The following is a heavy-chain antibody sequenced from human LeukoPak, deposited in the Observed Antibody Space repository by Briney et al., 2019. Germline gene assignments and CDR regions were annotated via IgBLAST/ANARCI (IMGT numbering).Heavy chain of an antibody. V-gene: IGHV3-74*01. Sequence: GGSLRLSCAASGLTFSNYWMHWVRQAPGKGLVWVSRIRSDGLETSYADSVKGRFTVSRDNAKNTLFLQMNSLRAEDTAVYYCARDPVQLWPKGFDYWGQGTLVTVSS. D-gene: IGHD5-18*01. CDR3: ARDPVQLWPKGFDY. CDR1: GLTFSNYW. J-gene: IGHJ4*02. CDR2: IRSDGLET.